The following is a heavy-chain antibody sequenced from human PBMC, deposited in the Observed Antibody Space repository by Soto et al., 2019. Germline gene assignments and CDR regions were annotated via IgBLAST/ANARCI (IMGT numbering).Heavy chain of an antibody. CDR1: GFTFSDSA. J-gene: IGHJ4*02. Sequence: EVQLVESGGGLVQPGGSLKLSCAASGFTFSDSAMHWVHQASGKGLEWVARIRSKANSYLTAYAVSVEGRFSISRDDSKNTTYLEMNSLKTEDTAMYYCTRGGTMGLNDYWGQGTLVTVSS. CDR2: IRSKANSYLT. CDR3: TRGGTMGLNDY. V-gene: IGHV3-73*02. D-gene: IGHD2-8*01.